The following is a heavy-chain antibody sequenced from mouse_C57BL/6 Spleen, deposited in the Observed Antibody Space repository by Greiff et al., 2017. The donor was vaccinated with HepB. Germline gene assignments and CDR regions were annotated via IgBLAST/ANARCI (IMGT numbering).Heavy chain of an antibody. D-gene: IGHD2-2*01. CDR2: IDPSDSYT. V-gene: IGHV1-69*01. CDR3: ARTYGYDDWFAY. CDR1: GYTFTSYW. J-gene: IGHJ3*01. Sequence: QVQLQQPGAELVMPGASVKLSCKASGYTFTSYWMHWVKQRPGQGLEWIGEIDPSDSYTNYNQKFKGKSTLTVDKSSSTAYMQLSSLTSEDSAVYYWARTYGYDDWFAYWGQGTLVTVSA.